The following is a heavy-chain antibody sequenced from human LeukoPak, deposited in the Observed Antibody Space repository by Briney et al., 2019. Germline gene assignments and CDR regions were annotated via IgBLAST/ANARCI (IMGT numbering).Heavy chain of an antibody. D-gene: IGHD2-2*01. CDR2: IYSGGST. J-gene: IGHJ2*01. CDR3: ARGYCSSTSCRYTDWYFDL. Sequence: GGSLRLSCAASGFTVSSNYMSWVRQAPGKGLEWVSVIYSGGSTYYADSVKGRFTISRDNSKNTLYLQMNSLRAEDTAVYYCARGYCSSTSCRYTDWYFDLWGRGTLVTVSS. CDR1: GFTVSSNY. V-gene: IGHV3-53*01.